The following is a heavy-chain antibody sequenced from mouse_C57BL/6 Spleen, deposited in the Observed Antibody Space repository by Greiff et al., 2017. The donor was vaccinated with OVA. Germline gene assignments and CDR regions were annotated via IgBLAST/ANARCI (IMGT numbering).Heavy chain of an antibody. CDR3: ARRYEYGNAMDY. D-gene: IGHD2-4*01. CDR1: GYAFSSSW. Sequence: VQLQESGPELVKPGASVKISCKASGYAFSSSWMNWVKQRPGKGLEWIGRIYPGDGDTNYNGKFKGKATLTADKSSSTAYMQLSSLTSEDSAVYFCARRYEYGNAMDYWVKEPQSPSPQ. CDR2: IYPGDGDT. J-gene: IGHJ4*01. V-gene: IGHV1-82*01.